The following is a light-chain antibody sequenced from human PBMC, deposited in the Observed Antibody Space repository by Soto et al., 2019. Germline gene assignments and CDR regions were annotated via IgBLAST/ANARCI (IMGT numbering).Light chain of an antibody. CDR1: QTISNNF. Sequence: EIVLTQSPGTLSLCPGERATLSCRASQTISNNFVAWYQHKPGQAPRLLIYGASSRAAGIPDRFSGSGSGTDFTLTISRLEPEDFAVYYCQQYFNSVYTFGQGTKLEIK. J-gene: IGKJ2*01. CDR2: GAS. V-gene: IGKV3-20*01. CDR3: QQYFNSVYT.